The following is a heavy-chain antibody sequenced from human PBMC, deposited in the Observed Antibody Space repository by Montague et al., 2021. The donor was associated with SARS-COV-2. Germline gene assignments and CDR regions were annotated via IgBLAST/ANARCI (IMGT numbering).Heavy chain of an antibody. CDR1: GGSISSYY. CDR3: ARERGPYYFDSSGYHNAFVI. D-gene: IGHD3-22*01. J-gene: IGHJ3*02. Sequence: SETLSLTCTVSGGSISSYYWSWIRQPAGKGLEWIGRLYTSGSTNYNPSLKSRVTISVDTSKNQFSLKLSSVTAADTAAYYCARERGPYYFDSSGYHNAFVIWGQGTMVTVSS. V-gene: IGHV4-4*07. CDR2: LYTSGST.